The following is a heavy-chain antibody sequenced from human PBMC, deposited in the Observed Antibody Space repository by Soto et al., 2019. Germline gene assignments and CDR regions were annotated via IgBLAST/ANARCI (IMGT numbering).Heavy chain of an antibody. D-gene: IGHD2-15*01. CDR1: GYSFTNSW. Sequence: GESLKISCKVSGYSFTNSWIGWVRQKPGKGLEWLGMIFPGDSDIRYSPSFQGRVSVSADKSITTAYLQLSGLRASDTAMYYCARYFERVVVAAPGGMDGRAQGTTVTVSS. J-gene: IGHJ6*02. V-gene: IGHV5-51*01. CDR2: IFPGDSDI. CDR3: ARYFERVVVAAPGGMDG.